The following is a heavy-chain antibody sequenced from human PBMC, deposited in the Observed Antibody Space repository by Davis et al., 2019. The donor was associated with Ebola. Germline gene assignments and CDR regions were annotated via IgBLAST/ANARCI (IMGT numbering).Heavy chain of an antibody. CDR1: GYIFTAQY. J-gene: IGHJ4*02. D-gene: IGHD1-1*01. V-gene: IGHV1-2*02. CDR2: INPNSGGT. Sequence: ASVKVSCKASGYIFTAQYLHWVRQAPGQGLEWVGWINPNSGGTNSAQKFQGRVTMTRNMSINTAYMELSGLTADDTAVYYCAKCRTTTGGLEVLSSWGQGTLVTVSS. CDR3: AKCRTTTGGLEVLSS.